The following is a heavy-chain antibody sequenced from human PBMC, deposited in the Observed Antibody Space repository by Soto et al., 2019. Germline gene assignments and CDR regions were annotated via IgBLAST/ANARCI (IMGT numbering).Heavy chain of an antibody. V-gene: IGHV1-18*01. CDR3: ARDQMGCSGGSCYLWYYYYYMDV. J-gene: IGHJ6*03. CDR2: ISAYNGNT. CDR1: GYTFTSYG. Sequence: GASVKVSCKASGYTFTSYGISWVRQAPGQGLEWMGWISAYNGNTNYAQKLQGRVTMTTDTSTSTAYMELRSLRSDDTAVYYCARDQMGCSGGSCYLWYYYYYMDVWGKGTTVTVSS. D-gene: IGHD2-15*01.